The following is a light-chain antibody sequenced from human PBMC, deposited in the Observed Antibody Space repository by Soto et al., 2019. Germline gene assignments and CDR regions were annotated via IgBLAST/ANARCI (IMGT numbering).Light chain of an antibody. V-gene: IGKV3-20*01. CDR2: GAS. CDR1: QSVSSTF. Sequence: EFVLTQSPGTLSLSPGERATLSSRASQSVSSTFLSWYQQKPGQPPRLLIYGASTRGTGIPDRFSGSGSGTGFTLTISRLEPEDFAVYYCQHYVSSPPLTFGGGTKVEIK. J-gene: IGKJ4*01. CDR3: QHYVSSPPLT.